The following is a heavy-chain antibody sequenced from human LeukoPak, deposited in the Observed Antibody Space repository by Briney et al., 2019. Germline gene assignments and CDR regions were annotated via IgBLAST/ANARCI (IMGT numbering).Heavy chain of an antibody. J-gene: IGHJ3*01. Sequence: GGTLRLSCVASGFTFTDYGIHWVRQAPGKGLEWVSFIHYDGSNEYYADSVKGRFTVSRDSSKSTVFLQMSSLRPDDTAVYFCAKDWGYYVSGTFPHAFDLWGQGTVLTVSS. CDR1: GFTFTDYG. V-gene: IGHV3-30*02. CDR2: IHYDGSNE. CDR3: AKDWGYYVSGTFPHAFDL. D-gene: IGHD3-10*01.